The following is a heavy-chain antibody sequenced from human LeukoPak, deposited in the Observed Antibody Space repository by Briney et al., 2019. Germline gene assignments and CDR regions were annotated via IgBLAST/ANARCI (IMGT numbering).Heavy chain of an antibody. J-gene: IGHJ5*02. CDR3: ARGLEWLTRRHTWFDP. V-gene: IGHV1-18*01. Sequence: ASVKVSCKASSYTFTNYASTWVRQAPGQRLEWMGWISAYNGNTNYAQKLQGRVTMTTDTSTSTAYMELRSLRSDDTAVYYCARGLEWLTRRHTWFDPWGQGTLVTVSS. CDR1: SYTFTNYA. D-gene: IGHD3-3*01. CDR2: ISAYNGNT.